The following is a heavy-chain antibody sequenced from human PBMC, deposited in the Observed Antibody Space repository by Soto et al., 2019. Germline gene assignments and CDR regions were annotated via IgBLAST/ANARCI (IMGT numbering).Heavy chain of an antibody. CDR1: GFTFSSYD. V-gene: IGHV3-13*01. D-gene: IGHD2-15*01. Sequence: PGGSLRLSCAASGFTFSSYDMHWDRQATGKGLEWVSAIGTAGDTYYPGSVKGRFTISRENAKNSLYLQMNSLRAGDTAVYYCARVQSLYCSGGSCYSGYYGMDVWGQGTTVTVSS. CDR2: IGTAGDT. J-gene: IGHJ6*02. CDR3: ARVQSLYCSGGSCYSGYYGMDV.